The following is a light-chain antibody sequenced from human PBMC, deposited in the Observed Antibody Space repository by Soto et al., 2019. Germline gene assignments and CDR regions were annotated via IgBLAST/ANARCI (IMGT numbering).Light chain of an antibody. CDR1: QSVSSN. CDR3: QQYNNWPPWT. Sequence: EIVMTQSPATLSVSPGERATLSCRASQSVSSNLAWYPQKPGQAPRLLIYGASTRATGIPARFSGSGSGTEVTLTISSLQSEDFAVYYCQQYNNWPPWTFGQGTKVEIK. J-gene: IGKJ1*01. CDR2: GAS. V-gene: IGKV3-15*01.